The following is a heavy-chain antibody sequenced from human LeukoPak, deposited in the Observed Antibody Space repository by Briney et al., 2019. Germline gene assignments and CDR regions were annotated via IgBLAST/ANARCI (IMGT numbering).Heavy chain of an antibody. Sequence: GRSLRLSCAASGFTFSSYGMHWVRQAPGKGLEGVAVISYDGSNKYYADSVKGRFTISRDNSKNTLYLQMNSLRAEDTAVYYCAKDLSAAGGTTNLGGFYYYYYYGMDVWGQGTTVTVSS. CDR3: AKDLSAAGGTTNLGGFYYYYYYGMDV. J-gene: IGHJ6*02. CDR1: GFTFSSYG. D-gene: IGHD6-13*01. V-gene: IGHV3-30*18. CDR2: ISYDGSNK.